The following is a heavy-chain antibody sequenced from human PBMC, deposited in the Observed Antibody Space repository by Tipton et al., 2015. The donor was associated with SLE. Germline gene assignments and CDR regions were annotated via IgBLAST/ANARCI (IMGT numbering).Heavy chain of an antibody. CDR3: ARGDIVVVVAATPDAFDI. J-gene: IGHJ3*02. CDR1: GGSISSYY. CDR2: IYYRGST. D-gene: IGHD2-15*01. V-gene: IGHV4-59*08. Sequence: GLVKPSETLSLTCPVSGGSISSYYWSWIRQPPGKGLEWLGYIYYRGSTYYNPSLKSRVTISVDTSKNQFSLKLSSVTAADTAVYYCARGDIVVVVAATPDAFDIWGQGTMVTVSS.